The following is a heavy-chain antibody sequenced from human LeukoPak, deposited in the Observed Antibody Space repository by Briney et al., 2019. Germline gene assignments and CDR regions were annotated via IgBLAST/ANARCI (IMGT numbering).Heavy chain of an antibody. Sequence: PSETLSLTCTVSGGSISSYYWSWIRQPPGKGLKWIGNIYYSGYTTYSPSLKSRVTISVDTSKNQFSLKLSSVTAADTAVYYCARLLGAADWFDPWGQGTLVTVPS. CDR1: GGSISSYY. CDR3: ARLLGAADWFDP. CDR2: IYYSGYT. V-gene: IGHV4-59*12. D-gene: IGHD3-16*01. J-gene: IGHJ5*02.